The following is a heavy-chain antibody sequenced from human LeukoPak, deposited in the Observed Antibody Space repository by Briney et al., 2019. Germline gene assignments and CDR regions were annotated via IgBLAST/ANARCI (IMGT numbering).Heavy chain of an antibody. CDR3: ARGFGSGWYHAFDI. V-gene: IGHV4-4*07. Sequence: SETLSLTCTVSGGSISSYYWSWIRQPAGKGLEWIGRIYTSGSTNYNPSLESRVTMSVDTSKNQFSLKLSSVTAADTAVYYCARGFGSGWYHAFDIWGQGTMVTVSS. CDR1: GGSISSYY. CDR2: IYTSGST. D-gene: IGHD6-19*01. J-gene: IGHJ3*02.